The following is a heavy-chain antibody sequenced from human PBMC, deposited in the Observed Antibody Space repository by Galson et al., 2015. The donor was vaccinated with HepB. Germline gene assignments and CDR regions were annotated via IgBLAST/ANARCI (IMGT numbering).Heavy chain of an antibody. D-gene: IGHD3-3*01. CDR1: GFTVSNNY. Sequence: LRLSCAASGFTVSNNYMTWVRQAPETGLEWVSLIYSDGTTRYAVSVKGRFTISRDNSKNMLYLQMNSLRAEDTAVYYCASGRFLEYLASFNDAFHIWGQGTMVTVSS. CDR3: ASGRFLEYLASFNDAFHI. J-gene: IGHJ3*02. V-gene: IGHV3-53*01. CDR2: IYSDGTT.